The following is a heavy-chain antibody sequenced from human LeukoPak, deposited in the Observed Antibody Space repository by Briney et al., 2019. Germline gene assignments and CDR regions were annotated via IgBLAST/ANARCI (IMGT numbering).Heavy chain of an antibody. V-gene: IGHV3-23*01. Sequence: PGGSLRLSCAASGFTFSSYAMSWVRQAPGKGLEWVSAISGSGGSTYYADSVKGRFTISRDNSKNTLYLQMNSLRAEDTAVYYCAKDSPGVLLWFGEPRVEYYGMDVWGQGTTVTVSS. J-gene: IGHJ6*02. CDR1: GFTFSSYA. CDR2: ISGSGGST. CDR3: AKDSPGVLLWFGEPRVEYYGMDV. D-gene: IGHD3-10*01.